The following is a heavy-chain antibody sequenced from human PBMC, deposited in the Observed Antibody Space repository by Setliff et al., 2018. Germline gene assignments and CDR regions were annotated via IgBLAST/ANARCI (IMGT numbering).Heavy chain of an antibody. CDR1: GYTFTSYG. CDR2: ISAYNGNT. Sequence: ASVKVSCKASGYTFTSYGISWVRQAPGQGLEWMGWISAYNGNTNYAQKLQGRVTMTTDTSTSIAYTELRSLRSDDTAVYYCARDHHSAYYYDSSGLGNDYWGQGTLVTVSS. CDR3: ARDHHSAYYYDSSGLGNDY. D-gene: IGHD3-22*01. V-gene: IGHV1-18*01. J-gene: IGHJ4*02.